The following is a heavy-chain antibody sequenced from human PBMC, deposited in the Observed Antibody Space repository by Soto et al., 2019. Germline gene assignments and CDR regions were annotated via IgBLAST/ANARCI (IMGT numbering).Heavy chain of an antibody. CDR1: GASISSYY. CDR3: ASSAPDYYYDSSGFVY. D-gene: IGHD3-22*01. CDR2: IYYSGST. Sequence: QVQLQESGPGRVKPSETLSLTCTVSGASISSYYWSWIRQPPGKGLEWIGNIYYSGSTNYKPSLKSRVTISVDTSKNQFSLKLSSVTAADTAVYYCASSAPDYYYDSSGFVYWGQGALVTVSS. J-gene: IGHJ4*02. V-gene: IGHV4-59*01.